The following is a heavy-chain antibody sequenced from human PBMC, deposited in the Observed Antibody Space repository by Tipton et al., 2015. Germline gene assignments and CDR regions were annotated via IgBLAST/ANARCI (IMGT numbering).Heavy chain of an antibody. CDR2: IYYSGST. CDR3: ARFRYYGSGTERGYFHGLDV. J-gene: IGHJ6*02. Sequence: TLSLTCSVSGGSIDSYYWSWIRQPPGKGLDWIGYIYYSGSTNYNPSLKSRVSISVDTSKSQFFLKLNSVTAADTAVYYCARFRYYGSGTERGYFHGLDVWGQGTTVPVSS. D-gene: IGHD3-10*01. CDR1: GGSIDSYY. V-gene: IGHV4-59*01.